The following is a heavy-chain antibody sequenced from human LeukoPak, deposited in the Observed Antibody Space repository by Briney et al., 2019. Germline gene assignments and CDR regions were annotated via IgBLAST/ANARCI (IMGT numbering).Heavy chain of an antibody. CDR3: ASHYDSSGYYYAY. CDR1: GGSFSGYY. CDR2: INHSGST. D-gene: IGHD3-22*01. V-gene: IGHV4-34*01. Sequence: SETLSLTCAVYGGSFSGYYWSWIRQPPGKGLEWIGEINHSGSTNYNPSLKSRVTISVDTSKNQFSLKLSSVTAADTAVYYCASHYDSSGYYYAYWGQGTLVTVFS. J-gene: IGHJ4*02.